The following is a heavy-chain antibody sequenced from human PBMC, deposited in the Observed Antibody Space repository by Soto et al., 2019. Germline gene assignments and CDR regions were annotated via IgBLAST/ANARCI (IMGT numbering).Heavy chain of an antibody. CDR1: GFTCSSYS. J-gene: IGHJ3*02. CDR3: AREDSVTDFWSGIPDAFDI. V-gene: IGHV3-48*04. CDR2: ISSSGSTI. Sequence: GGSLRLCCAASGFTCSSYSMNWVRQAPGKGLEWVSYISSSGSTIYYADSVKGRFTISRDNAKNSLYLQMNSLRAEDTAVYYCAREDSVTDFWSGIPDAFDIWGQGTMVTVSS. D-gene: IGHD3-3*01.